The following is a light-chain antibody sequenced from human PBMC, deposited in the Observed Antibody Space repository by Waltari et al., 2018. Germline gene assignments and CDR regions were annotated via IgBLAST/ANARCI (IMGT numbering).Light chain of an antibody. Sequence: ESVLTQSPATLSLSPGERATPSCRTSQSVISYLAWYQQKPDQSPRLLIYAASNRATGIPARFSGSGSETDFTLTISSLEPEDFAVYCCQQRYNGPPITFGQGTRLEIK. J-gene: IGKJ5*01. CDR2: AAS. CDR1: QSVISY. V-gene: IGKV3-11*01. CDR3: QQRYNGPPIT.